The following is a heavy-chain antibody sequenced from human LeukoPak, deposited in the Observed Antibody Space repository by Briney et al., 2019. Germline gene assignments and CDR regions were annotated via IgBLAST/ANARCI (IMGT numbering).Heavy chain of an antibody. CDR2: IRFDGNEK. CDR3: AKEQEGRRAAFDY. CDR1: GIIFSTSD. D-gene: IGHD2-15*01. V-gene: IGHV3-30*02. Sequence: SGGSLRLSCAASGIIFSTSDMHWVRQAPGEGLEWVAFIRFDGNEKYYADSVKGRFIISRDNSKNTLYLQMSSLRAEDPAVYYCAKEQEGRRAAFDYWGQGTLVTVSS. J-gene: IGHJ4*02.